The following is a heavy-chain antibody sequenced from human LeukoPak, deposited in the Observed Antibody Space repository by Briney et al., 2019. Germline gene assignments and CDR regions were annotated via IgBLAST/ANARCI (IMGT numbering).Heavy chain of an antibody. Sequence: GGSLRLSCAASGFSFSTYGMHWVRQAPGKGLEWVAFIRRDGSSKFYADSVKGRFTISRDNSKNTLFLQMNSLRPEDTAAYYCARSKYYYHSSGYFSLDGMDVWGQGTTVIVSS. V-gene: IGHV3-30*02. D-gene: IGHD3-22*01. CDR1: GFSFSTYG. CDR2: IRRDGSSK. J-gene: IGHJ6*02. CDR3: ARSKYYYHSSGYFSLDGMDV.